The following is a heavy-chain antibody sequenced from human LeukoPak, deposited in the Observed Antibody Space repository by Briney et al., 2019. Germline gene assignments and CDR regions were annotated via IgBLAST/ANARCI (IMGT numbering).Heavy chain of an antibody. CDR1: GFTFSSYA. J-gene: IGHJ6*02. CDR3: AKSVRPYGMDV. Sequence: GGSLRLSCAASGFTFSSYAMSWVGQARGKGVEWVSAISGGGGSTYYADSVKGGLTISSENDKKTLYMQMNRLRAEDTAVYYCAKSVRPYGMDVWGQGTTVTVSS. V-gene: IGHV3-23*01. D-gene: IGHD2-2*01. CDR2: ISGGGGST.